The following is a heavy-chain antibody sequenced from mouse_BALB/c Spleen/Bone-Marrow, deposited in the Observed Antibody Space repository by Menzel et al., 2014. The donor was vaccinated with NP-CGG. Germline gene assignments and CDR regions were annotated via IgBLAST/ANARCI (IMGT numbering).Heavy chain of an antibody. V-gene: IGHV1S81*02. CDR3: ARTCFEY. CDR1: GYTFTSYW. Sequence: VQLQQSGAELVKPGASVKLSCKASGYTFTSYWMHWVKQRPGQGLEWIGEINPSNGRTNYNEKFKSKATLTVDKSSSTAYIQLSSLTSKDSAVYYCARTCFEYRGEDAPLTLSS. J-gene: IGHJ2*01. CDR2: INPSNGRT.